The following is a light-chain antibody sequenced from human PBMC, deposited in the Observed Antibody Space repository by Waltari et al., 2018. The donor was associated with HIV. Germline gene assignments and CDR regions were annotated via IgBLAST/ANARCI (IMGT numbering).Light chain of an antibody. CDR1: QSVSSY. V-gene: IGKV3-11*01. CDR3: QQRSNWRLT. J-gene: IGKJ4*01. CDR2: DAS. Sequence: LSLSPGERATLSCRASQSVSSYLAWYQQKPGQAPRLLIYDASNRATGIPARFSGSGSGTDFTLTISSLEPEDFAVYYCQQRSNWRLTFGGGTKVEIK.